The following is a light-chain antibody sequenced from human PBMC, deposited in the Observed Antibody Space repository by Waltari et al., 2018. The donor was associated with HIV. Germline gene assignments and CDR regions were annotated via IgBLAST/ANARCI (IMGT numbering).Light chain of an antibody. V-gene: IGLV1-40*01. Sequence: QSVLTQPPSVSGAPGQSVTISCSGSASNIGTNYDVNLYQQFPGAAPKLLSFGDYNRPSGVPDRFSGSKSGTSASLAITGLQPEDEADYCQSYDVALGGFYLFGTGTTVTVL. CDR2: GDY. CDR1: ASNIGTNYD. CDR3: QSYDVALGGFYL. J-gene: IGLJ1*01.